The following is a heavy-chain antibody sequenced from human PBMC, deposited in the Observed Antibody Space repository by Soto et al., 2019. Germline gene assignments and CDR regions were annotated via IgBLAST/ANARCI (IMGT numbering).Heavy chain of an antibody. CDR2: IYYSGGT. D-gene: IGHD3-3*01. CDR1: GGSISSGGYY. Sequence: QVQLQESGPGLVKPSQTLSLTCTVSGGSISSGGYYWSWIRQHPGKGLEWIGYIYYSGGTYYNPSLKSRVTISVDTSKNQFSLKLSSVTAADTAVYYCARGIFGVVGMVDYWGQGTLVTVSS. CDR3: ARGIFGVVGMVDY. J-gene: IGHJ4*02. V-gene: IGHV4-31*03.